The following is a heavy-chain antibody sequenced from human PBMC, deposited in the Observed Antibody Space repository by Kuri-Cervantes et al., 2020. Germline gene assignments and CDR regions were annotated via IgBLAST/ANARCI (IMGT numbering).Heavy chain of an antibody. CDR3: TRDDSDY. Sequence: GESLKISCAASGFTFSSYAMSWVRQAPGKGLEWVSAISGSGGSTYYADSVKGRFTISRDNAKNSLSLQMTSLRVEDTAVYYCTRDDSDYWGQGTLVTVSS. V-gene: IGHV3-23*01. J-gene: IGHJ4*02. CDR1: GFTFSSYA. CDR2: ISGSGGST.